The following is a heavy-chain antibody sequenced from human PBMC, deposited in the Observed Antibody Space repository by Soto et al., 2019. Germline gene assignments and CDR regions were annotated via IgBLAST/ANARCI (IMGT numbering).Heavy chain of an antibody. V-gene: IGHV1-18*01. CDR2: ISAYNGNT. J-gene: IGHJ6*03. CDR3: ARDLPCTNGVCYLRYYYMDV. D-gene: IGHD2-8*01. Sequence: ASVKVSCKASGYTFTSYGISWVRQAPGQGLEWKGWISAYNGNTNYAQKLQGRVNMTTDTSTSTAYMELRSLRSDDTAVYYCARDLPCTNGVCYLRYYYMDVWGKGTTVTVSS. CDR1: GYTFTSYG.